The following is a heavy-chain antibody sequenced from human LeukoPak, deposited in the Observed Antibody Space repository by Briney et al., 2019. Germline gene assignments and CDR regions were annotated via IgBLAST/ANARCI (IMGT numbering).Heavy chain of an antibody. Sequence: GGSLRLSCAASGFTFSSYAMSWVRQAPGKGLEWVSAISGSGGSTYYADSVKGRFTISRDNSKNTLYLQMNSLRVEDTAVYYCAREIVVVPAAIPYFDYWGQGTLVTVSS. V-gene: IGHV3-23*01. D-gene: IGHD2-2*02. CDR3: AREIVVVPAAIPYFDY. CDR2: ISGSGGST. CDR1: GFTFSSYA. J-gene: IGHJ4*02.